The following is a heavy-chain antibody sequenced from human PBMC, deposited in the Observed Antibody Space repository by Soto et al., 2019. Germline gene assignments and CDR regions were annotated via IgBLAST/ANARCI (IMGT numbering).Heavy chain of an antibody. Sequence: PAKPSSKACRGTFGSYARWWLRHAPEQGLEWMGGIIPIFGTANYAQKFQGRVTITADESTSTSDMELSSLRSYDTALDYCVRLKNGGYVDYWGKGTLVPVSP. CDR2: IIPIFGTA. CDR3: VRLKNGGYVDY. D-gene: IGHD2-8*01. CDR1: RGTFGSYA. J-gene: IGHJ4*02. V-gene: IGHV1-69*13.